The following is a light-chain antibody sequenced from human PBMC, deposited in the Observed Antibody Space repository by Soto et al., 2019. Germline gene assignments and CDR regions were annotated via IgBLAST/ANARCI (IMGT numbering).Light chain of an antibody. J-gene: IGKJ3*01. CDR3: QQYGSSPC. CDR1: QSVSSNY. CDR2: AAS. V-gene: IGKV3-20*01. Sequence: EIVLTQSPGTLSLSPGQRATLSCRASQSVSSNYLAWYQQRPGQAPRLLISAASSRATGIPDRFSGSGSGTDFTLTISRLEPEDFAVYYCQQYGSSPCFGPGTKVDIK.